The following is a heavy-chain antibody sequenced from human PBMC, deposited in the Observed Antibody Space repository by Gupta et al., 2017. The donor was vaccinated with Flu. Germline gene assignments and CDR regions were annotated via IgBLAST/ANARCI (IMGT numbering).Heavy chain of an antibody. CDR3: AKCNGTSWYLHY. Sequence: AASGFTFSNFAMSGVRQAPGKGLEWVSAISGSGNTIYYSDSVKGRFSISRDNSKNTLNLQLNSLRVEDTAVYYCAKCNGTSWYLHYLGQGTLVTVSS. V-gene: IGHV3-23*01. CDR2: ISGSGNTI. CDR1: GFTFSNFA. J-gene: IGHJ4*02. D-gene: IGHD6-13*01.